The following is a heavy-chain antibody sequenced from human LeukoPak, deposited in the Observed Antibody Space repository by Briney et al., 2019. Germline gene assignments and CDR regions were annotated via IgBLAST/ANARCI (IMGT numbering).Heavy chain of an antibody. V-gene: IGHV3-7*01. D-gene: IGHD6-13*01. CDR3: ARDSRYSSSWGTFDY. Sequence: GGSLRLSCAASGFTFSSYWMSWVRQAPGKGLEWVANIKQDGSEKYYVDSVKGRFTISRDNAKNSLYLQMNSLRAEDTAVYYCARDSRYSSSWGTFDYWGQGTLVTVSS. CDR1: GFTFSSYW. CDR2: IKQDGSEK. J-gene: IGHJ4*02.